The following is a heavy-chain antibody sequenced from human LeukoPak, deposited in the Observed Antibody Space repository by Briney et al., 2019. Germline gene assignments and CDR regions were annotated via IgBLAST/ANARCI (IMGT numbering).Heavy chain of an antibody. J-gene: IGHJ3*02. D-gene: IGHD6-19*01. V-gene: IGHV1-2*02. CDR3: ARDPGEGGSGPNDAFDI. CDR2: INPNSGGI. CDR1: GYTFTGYY. Sequence: ASVKVSCKASGYTFTGYYMHWVRQAPGLGGEWMGWINPNSGGINYAQKFQGRVTMTRDTSISTAYMELRSLRSDDTAVYYCARDPGEGGSGPNDAFDIWGQETMVTVYS.